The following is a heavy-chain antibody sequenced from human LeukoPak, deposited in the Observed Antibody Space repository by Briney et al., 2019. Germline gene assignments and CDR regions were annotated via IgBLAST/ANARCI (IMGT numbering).Heavy chain of an antibody. V-gene: IGHV3-20*04. CDR2: INWNGGST. CDR3: ASRIDYYDSSGYPGSG. D-gene: IGHD3-22*01. J-gene: IGHJ4*02. CDR1: GFTFDDYG. Sequence: GGSLRLSCAASGFTFDDYGMSWVRQAPGKGLEWVSGINWNGGSTGYADSVKGRFTISRDNAKNSLYLQMNSLRAEDTALYYCASRIDYYDSSGYPGSGWGQGTLVTVSS.